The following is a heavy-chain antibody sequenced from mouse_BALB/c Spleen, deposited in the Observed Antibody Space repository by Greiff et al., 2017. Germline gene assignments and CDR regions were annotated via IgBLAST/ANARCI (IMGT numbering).Heavy chain of an antibody. CDR3: ARSDYYGNSCGFAD. D-gene: IGHD1-1*01. Sequence: EVQVVESGGGLVQPGGSRKLSCEASGFTFSSFGMHWVRQAPEKGLEWVAYISSGSSTINYADTVKGRFTISRDNPKNTLFMQMTSLRSEDTAMYYYARSDYYGNSCGFADWGQGTLVTVSA. V-gene: IGHV5-17*02. J-gene: IGHJ3*01. CDR1: GFTFSSFG. CDR2: ISSGSSTI.